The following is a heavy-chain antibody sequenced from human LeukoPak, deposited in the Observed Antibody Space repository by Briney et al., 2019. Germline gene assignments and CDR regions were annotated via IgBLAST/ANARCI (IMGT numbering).Heavy chain of an antibody. CDR1: GFTFSSYG. J-gene: IGHJ4*02. CDR3: AKDLFYDSSGYSEDY. D-gene: IGHD3-22*01. Sequence: GGSLRLSCAASGFTFSSYGMHWVRQAPGKGLVWVSLIITDGSSAYYADSVMGRFTISRDNSKNTLYLQMNSLRAEDTAVYYCAKDLFYDSSGYSEDYWGQGTLVTVSS. V-gene: IGHV3-74*01. CDR2: IITDGSSA.